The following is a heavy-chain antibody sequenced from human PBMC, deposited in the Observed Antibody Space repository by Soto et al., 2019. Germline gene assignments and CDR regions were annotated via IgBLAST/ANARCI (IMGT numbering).Heavy chain of an antibody. CDR1: GFTFGDYY. J-gene: IGHJ5*02. Sequence: QVQLVESGGGLVKPGGSLRLSCAASGFTFGDYYMTWIRQAPGQGLEWVSFIGNRGTGIYYADSVKGRFTIFRDNAKNSLYVQMNSMRAEDTAMYYCARDLRAVGMASRFDPWGQGTLVTVSS. CDR3: ARDLRAVGMASRFDP. D-gene: IGHD6-13*01. CDR2: IGNRGTGI. V-gene: IGHV3-11*01.